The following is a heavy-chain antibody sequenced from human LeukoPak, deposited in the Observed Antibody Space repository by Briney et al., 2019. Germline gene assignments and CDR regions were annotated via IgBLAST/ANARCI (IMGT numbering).Heavy chain of an antibody. CDR3: ARDPAVRYCSGGSCYLMYHFDY. CDR2: INPNSGGT. D-gene: IGHD2-15*01. V-gene: IGHV1-2*02. J-gene: IGHJ4*02. Sequence: ASVKVSCKASGYTFTGYYMHWVRQAPGQGLEWMGWINPNSGGTNYAQKFQGRVTMTRDTSISTAYMELSRLRSDDTAVYYCARDPAVRYCSGGSCYLMYHFDYWGQGTLVTVSS. CDR1: GYTFTGYY.